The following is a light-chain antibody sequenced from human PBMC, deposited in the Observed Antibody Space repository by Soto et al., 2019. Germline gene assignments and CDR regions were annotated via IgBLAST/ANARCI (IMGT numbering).Light chain of an antibody. Sequence: DIQMTQSPSSLSASVGDRVTITCRASQNIASYLNWYQQKPGKAPKLLIYAASSLQSGAPSRFSGSGSGTDFTLTISSLLPEDFATYYCQQSYSASFGGGTKVDIK. CDR2: AAS. V-gene: IGKV1-39*01. J-gene: IGKJ4*01. CDR3: QQSYSAS. CDR1: QNIASY.